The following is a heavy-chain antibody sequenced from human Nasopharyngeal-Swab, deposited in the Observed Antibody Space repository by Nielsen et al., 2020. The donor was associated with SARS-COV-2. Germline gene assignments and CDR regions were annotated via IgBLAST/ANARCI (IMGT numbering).Heavy chain of an antibody. CDR1: GFTFSSYG. CDR2: IWYDGSNK. Sequence: GGSLRLSCAASGFTFSSYGMHWVRQAPGQGLEWVAVIWYDGSNKYYADSVKGRFTISRDNSKNTLYLQMNSLRAEDTAVYYCARGGYCSSTSCYTVTTPLSYWGQGTLVTVSS. D-gene: IGHD2-2*02. V-gene: IGHV3-33*01. CDR3: ARGGYCSSTSCYTVTTPLSY. J-gene: IGHJ4*02.